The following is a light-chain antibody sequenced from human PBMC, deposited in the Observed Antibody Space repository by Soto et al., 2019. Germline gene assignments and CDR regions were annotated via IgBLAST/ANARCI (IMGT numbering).Light chain of an antibody. CDR3: QQYDSFLYT. CDR2: RAS. Sequence: DIQMTQSPSTLSASVGDRVAITCRANQSISDWLAWYQQKPGKAPKLLIYRASTLEIGVPSRFSGSGSGTDFTLTISSLHPDDFATYYCQQYDSFLYTFGQGTNLEMK. CDR1: QSISDW. V-gene: IGKV1-5*03. J-gene: IGKJ2*01.